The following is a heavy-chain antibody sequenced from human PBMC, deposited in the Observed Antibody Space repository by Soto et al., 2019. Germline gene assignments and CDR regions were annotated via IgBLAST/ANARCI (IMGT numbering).Heavy chain of an antibody. J-gene: IGHJ4*02. Sequence: ASVKVSCKASGYTFTSYDINWVRQATGQGLEWMGWISAYNGNTNYAQKLQGRVTMTTDTSTSTAYMELRSLRSDDTAVYYCARDVSNYYDSSGYLTPFDYWSQGTLVTVSS. CDR1: GYTFTSYD. CDR3: ARDVSNYYDSSGYLTPFDY. CDR2: ISAYNGNT. D-gene: IGHD3-22*01. V-gene: IGHV1-18*01.